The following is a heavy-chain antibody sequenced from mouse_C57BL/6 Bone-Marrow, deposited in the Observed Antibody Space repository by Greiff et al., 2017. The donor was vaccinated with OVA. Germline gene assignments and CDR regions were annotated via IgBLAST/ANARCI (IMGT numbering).Heavy chain of an antibody. D-gene: IGHD1-1*01. CDR1: GYSITSGYY. Sequence: EVKLQESGPGLVKPSQSLSLTCSVTGYSITSGYYWNWIRQFPGNKLEWMGYISYDGSNNYNPSLKNRISITRDTSKNQFFLKLNSVTTEDTATYYCARSLYYYGSSYDDYYAMDYWGQGTSVTVSS. CDR2: ISYDGSN. CDR3: ARSLYYYGSSYDDYYAMDY. J-gene: IGHJ4*01. V-gene: IGHV3-6*01.